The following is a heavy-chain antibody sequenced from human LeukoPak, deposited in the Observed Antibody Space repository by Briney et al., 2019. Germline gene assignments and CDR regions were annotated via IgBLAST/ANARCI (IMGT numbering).Heavy chain of an antibody. J-gene: IGHJ4*02. D-gene: IGHD1-26*01. CDR3: ASSEGNIVGAPIGY. V-gene: IGHV1-24*01. CDR1: GYTLTELS. Sequence: ASVKVSCKVSGYTLTELSMHWVRQAPGKGLEWMGGFDPEDGEAIYAQKFQGRVTMTEDTSTDTAYMELSSLRSEDTAVYYCASSEGNIVGAPIGYWGQGTLVTVSS. CDR2: FDPEDGEA.